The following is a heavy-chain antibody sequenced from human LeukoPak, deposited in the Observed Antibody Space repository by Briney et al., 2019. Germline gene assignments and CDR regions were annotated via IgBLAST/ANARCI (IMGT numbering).Heavy chain of an antibody. Sequence: SLRLSCSASGITLYYYAMHWVRPAPGKGLGWVPGISWNSGSIGYADSVKGRFTISRDNAKNSLYLQMNSLRAEDTALYYCAKDMGPRYSHGSFFDYWGQGTLVTVSS. D-gene: IGHD5-18*01. CDR2: ISWNSGSI. V-gene: IGHV3-9*01. J-gene: IGHJ4*02. CDR3: AKDMGPRYSHGSFFDY. CDR1: GITLYYYA.